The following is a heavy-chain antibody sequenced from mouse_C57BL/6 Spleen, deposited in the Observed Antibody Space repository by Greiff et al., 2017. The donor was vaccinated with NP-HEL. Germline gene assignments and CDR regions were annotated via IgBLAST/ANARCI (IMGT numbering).Heavy chain of an antibody. J-gene: IGHJ1*03. V-gene: IGHV10-1*01. D-gene: IGHD1-1*01. CDR1: GFSFNTYA. CDR2: IRSKSNNYAT. CDR3: VRHDPYYYGSSYEGYFDV. Sequence: EVHLVESGGGLVQPKGSLKLSCAASGFSFNTYAMNWVRQAPGKGLEWVARIRSKSNNYATYYADSVKDRFTISRDDSESMLYLQMNNLKTEDTAMYYCVRHDPYYYGSSYEGYFDVWGTGTTVTVSS.